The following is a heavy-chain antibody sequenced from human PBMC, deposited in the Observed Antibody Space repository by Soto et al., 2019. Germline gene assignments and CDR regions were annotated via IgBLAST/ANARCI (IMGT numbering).Heavy chain of an antibody. CDR2: ISGSGGST. CDR1: GFTFSSYA. J-gene: IGHJ5*02. CDR3: AKDANYYDSSGYHH. V-gene: IGHV3-23*01. D-gene: IGHD3-22*01. Sequence: GGSLRLSFAASGFTFSSYAMSWVRQAPGKGLEWVSAISGSGGSTYYADSVKGRFTISRDNSKNTLYLQMNSLRAEDTAVYYCAKDANYYDSSGYHHWGQGTLVTVSS.